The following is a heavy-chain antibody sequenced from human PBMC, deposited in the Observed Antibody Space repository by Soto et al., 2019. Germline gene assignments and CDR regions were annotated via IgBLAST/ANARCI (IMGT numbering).Heavy chain of an antibody. V-gene: IGHV4-59*11. Sequence: SETLSLTSTVPGGSISSHDWSWLRQPPGKGLEWIGYIYYSGSTNYTPSLKRRVTISVDTPKNQFSLKLSSVTDADTAVYYCARTRYCSGGSCYSDYFDYWGQGTLVTVSS. J-gene: IGHJ4*02. D-gene: IGHD2-15*01. CDR1: GGSISSHD. CDR3: ARTRYCSGGSCYSDYFDY. CDR2: IYYSGST.